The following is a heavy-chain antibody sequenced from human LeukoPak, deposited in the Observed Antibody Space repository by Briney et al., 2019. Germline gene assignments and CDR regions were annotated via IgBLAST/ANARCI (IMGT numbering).Heavy chain of an antibody. Sequence: PGGSLRVSAAASGFTLSSNAMCWVRPALGKGLEWVSDISGSGDNTYYADSVTGRFPISRDNSNNTLYVQMNSLGTEDTAAYYCAKGSYYDSSGPFYFDYWGQGTLVTVSS. D-gene: IGHD3-22*01. J-gene: IGHJ4*02. CDR1: GFTLSSNA. CDR3: AKGSYYDSSGPFYFDY. CDR2: ISGSGDNT. V-gene: IGHV3-23*01.